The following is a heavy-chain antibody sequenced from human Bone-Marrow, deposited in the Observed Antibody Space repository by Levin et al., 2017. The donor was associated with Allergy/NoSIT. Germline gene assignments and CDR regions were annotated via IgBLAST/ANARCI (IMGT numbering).Heavy chain of an antibody. CDR2: IIPAFGST. V-gene: IGHV1-69*13. Sequence: ASVKVSCKASGGTLSNYAISWVRQAPGQGLEWMGGIIPAFGSTNYAQKFQGRVTITADESTRTSHMELRSLRFGDTAVYYCARARGGFYGSGSFDFWGQGTLVTVSS. CDR3: ARARGGFYGSGSFDF. J-gene: IGHJ4*02. D-gene: IGHD3-10*01. CDR1: GGTLSNYA.